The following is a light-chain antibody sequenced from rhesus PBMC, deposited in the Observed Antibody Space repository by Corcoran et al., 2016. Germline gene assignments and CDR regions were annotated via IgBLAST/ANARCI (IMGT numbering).Light chain of an antibody. Sequence: DIQMTQSPSSLSASVGDTVTITFRASQSISSWLDWYQPKPGKAPNLLNYQASSLQSGVPSRFSGSGSGTDFTLTISSLQPEDFATYYCLQYNNSPLTFGGGTKVELK. CDR3: LQYNNSPLT. CDR1: QSISSW. J-gene: IGKJ4*01. CDR2: QAS. V-gene: IGKV1-22*01.